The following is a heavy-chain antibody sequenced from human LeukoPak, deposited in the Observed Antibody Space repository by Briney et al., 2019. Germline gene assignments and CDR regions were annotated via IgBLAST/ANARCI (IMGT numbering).Heavy chain of an antibody. CDR3: AKSLLTTASGTGRAFDI. V-gene: IGHV3-23*01. Sequence: GGSLRLSCAVSGFTFSNYALSWVRQAPRKGLEWLSAITGSGDITYYADSVKGRFTVSRDISKNTLYLQMNSLRAEDTAEYYCAKSLLTTASGTGRAFDIWGQGTMVTVSS. CDR1: GFTFSNYA. D-gene: IGHD1-26*01. CDR2: ITGSGDIT. J-gene: IGHJ3*02.